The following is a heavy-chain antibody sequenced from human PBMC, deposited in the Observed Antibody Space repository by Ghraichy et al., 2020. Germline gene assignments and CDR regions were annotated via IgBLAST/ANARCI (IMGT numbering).Heavy chain of an antibody. CDR1: GYSFTNYW. V-gene: IGHV5-51*01. CDR3: ARHKYCTSTTCYVPYYFDY. CDR2: IYPGDSDT. D-gene: IGHD2-2*01. Sequence: GESLNISCKGSGYSFTNYWIGWVRQMPGKGLEWMGIIYPGDSDTRYSPSFQGQVTISADKSLTTAYLQWSSLKASDTAMYYCARHKYCTSTTCYVPYYFDYWGQGTLVTVSS. J-gene: IGHJ4*02.